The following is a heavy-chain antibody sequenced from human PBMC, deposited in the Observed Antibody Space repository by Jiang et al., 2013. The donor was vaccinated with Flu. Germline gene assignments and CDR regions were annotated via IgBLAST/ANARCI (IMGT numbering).Heavy chain of an antibody. J-gene: IGHJ4*02. V-gene: IGHV1-69*04. Sequence: SGAEVKKPGSSVKVSCKASGGTFSSYAISWVRQAPGQGLEWMGRIIPILGIANYAQKFQGRVTITADKSTSTAYMELSSLRSEDTAVYYCASGGYVDTAMVPFNYWGQGTLVTVSS. CDR2: IIPILGIA. CDR1: GGTFSSYA. CDR3: ASGGYVDTAMVPFNY. D-gene: IGHD5-18*01.